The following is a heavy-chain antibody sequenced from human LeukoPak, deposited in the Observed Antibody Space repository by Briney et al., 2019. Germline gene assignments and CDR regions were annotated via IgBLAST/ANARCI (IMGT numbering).Heavy chain of an antibody. CDR3: ATKVPGSSHFSS. Sequence: GGSLRLSCAASGFTIHDFEMNWVRQAPGKGLEWVSYVSGSGNEIHYGDSVKGRFTISRDNAKSSLYLQMSSLRAEDTAIYYCATKVPGSSHFSSWGQGTLVTVSS. V-gene: IGHV3-48*03. D-gene: IGHD4/OR15-4a*01. CDR2: VSGSGNEI. CDR1: GFTIHDFE. J-gene: IGHJ4*02.